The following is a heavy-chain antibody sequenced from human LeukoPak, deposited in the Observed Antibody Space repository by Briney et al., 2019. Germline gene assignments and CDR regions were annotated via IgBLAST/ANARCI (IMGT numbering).Heavy chain of an antibody. CDR2: MQPYSGDT. J-gene: IGHJ4*02. CDR3: ARGLPLDH. D-gene: IGHD2-21*02. Sequence: ASVRVSCKASGFTFSIYDINWVRQAPGQGLEWLACMQPYSGDTDYAQKFQGRLTMTRNSSTNTVYMELSSLTSEDTAVYYCARGLPLDHWGQGTLVTVSS. CDR1: GFTFSIYD. V-gene: IGHV1-8*01.